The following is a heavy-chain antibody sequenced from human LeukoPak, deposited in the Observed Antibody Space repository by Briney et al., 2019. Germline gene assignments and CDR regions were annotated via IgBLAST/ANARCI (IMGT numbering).Heavy chain of an antibody. J-gene: IGHJ2*01. CDR1: GGSISSYY. Sequence: PSETLSLTCTVSGGSISSYYWGWIRQPPGKGLEWIGYIYYSGSTNYNPSLKSRVTISVDTSKNQFSLTLSSVTAADTAVYYCARVSTVTTSWYFDLWGRGTLVTVSS. V-gene: IGHV4-59*01. CDR3: ARVSTVTTSWYFDL. D-gene: IGHD4-17*01. CDR2: IYYSGST.